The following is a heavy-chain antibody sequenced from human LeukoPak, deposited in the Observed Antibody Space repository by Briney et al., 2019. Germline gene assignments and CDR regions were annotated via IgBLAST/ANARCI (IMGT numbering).Heavy chain of an antibody. CDR2: IIPIFGTA. J-gene: IGHJ3*02. V-gene: IGHV1-69*06. CDR3: AREGGPGVVVPAAKSEAFDI. D-gene: IGHD2-2*01. Sequence: GSSVKVSCKASGGTFTSYAISWGRQAPGQGLEGRGGIIPIFGTANYAQKFQGRVTITADKSTSTAYMELSSLRSEDTAVYYCAREGGPGVVVPAAKSEAFDIWGQGTMVTVSS. CDR1: GGTFTSYA.